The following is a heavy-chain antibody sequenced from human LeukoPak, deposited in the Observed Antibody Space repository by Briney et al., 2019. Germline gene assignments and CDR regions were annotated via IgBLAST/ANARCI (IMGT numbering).Heavy chain of an antibody. CDR3: ARLGAGPTYYDFWSGYSSFYFDF. D-gene: IGHD3-3*01. V-gene: IGHV4-39*02. CDR2: ISSSGNT. Sequence: SETLSLTCIVSGGSTSGGNYYWGWIRRPPGKGLEWIGGISSSGNTYYNPSLKSRITISIDTSKNHFSLKLSSVTAADTAVYYCARLGAGPTYYDFWSGYSSFYFDFWGQGTLVTVSS. J-gene: IGHJ4*02. CDR1: GGSTSGGNYY.